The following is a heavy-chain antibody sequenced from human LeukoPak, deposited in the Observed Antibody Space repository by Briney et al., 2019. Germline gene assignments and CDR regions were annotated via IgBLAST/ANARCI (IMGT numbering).Heavy chain of an antibody. Sequence: SETLSLTCIVSGGSVSSSYWSWIRQPPGKGLEWIGYIYYAGRTNYNPSLKSRVTISVDTSKNQFSLKLTSVTAADTAVYYCARDGTQIVWGQGTLVIVSS. J-gene: IGHJ4*02. CDR1: GGSVSSSY. V-gene: IGHV4-59*02. CDR3: ARDGTQIV. CDR2: IYYAGRT. D-gene: IGHD3-22*01.